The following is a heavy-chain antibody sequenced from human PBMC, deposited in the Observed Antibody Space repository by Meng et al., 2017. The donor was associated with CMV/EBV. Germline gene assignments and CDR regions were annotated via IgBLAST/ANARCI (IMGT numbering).Heavy chain of an antibody. V-gene: IGHV1-8*01. J-gene: IGHJ6*02. CDR1: GYTFTSYD. D-gene: IGHD2-2*01. Sequence: ASVKVSCKASGYTFTSYDINWVRQATGQGLEWMGWMNPNSGNTGYAQKFQGRVTMTRNTSISTAYMELSSLRSEDTAVYYCARGPCCSSTSCYVAFVYYYYYGMDVWGQGTTVTVSS. CDR3: ARGPCCSSTSCYVAFVYYYYYGMDV. CDR2: MNPNSGNT.